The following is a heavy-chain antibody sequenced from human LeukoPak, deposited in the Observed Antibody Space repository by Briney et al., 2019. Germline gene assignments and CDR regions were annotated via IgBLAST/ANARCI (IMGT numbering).Heavy chain of an antibody. D-gene: IGHD5-18*01. J-gene: IGHJ4*02. V-gene: IGHV3-23*01. CDR1: GVTFSGYD. CDR2: ISASGGST. Sequence: GGSLRLSCAASGVTFSGYDMHWVRQGPGKGLEWVSLISASGGSTYYADSVKGRFTISRDNSKNTVYLQMNSLRAEDTALYYCAKDIQGANWGQGTLVTVSS. CDR3: AKDIQGAN.